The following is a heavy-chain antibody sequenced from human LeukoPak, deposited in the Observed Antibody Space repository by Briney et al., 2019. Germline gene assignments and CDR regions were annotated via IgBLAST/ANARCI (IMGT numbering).Heavy chain of an antibody. V-gene: IGHV3-9*01. Sequence: GGSLRLSCAASGFTFDDYAMHWVRQAPGKGLEWVSGISWNSGIIGYADSVKGRFTISRDNAKNSLYLQMNSQRAEDTALYYCAKDIGSGSYYYFDYWGQGTLVTVSS. D-gene: IGHD3-10*01. J-gene: IGHJ4*02. CDR3: AKDIGSGSYYYFDY. CDR1: GFTFDDYA. CDR2: ISWNSGII.